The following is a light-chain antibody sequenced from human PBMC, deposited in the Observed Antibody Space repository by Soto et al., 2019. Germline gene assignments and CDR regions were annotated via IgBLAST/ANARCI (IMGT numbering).Light chain of an antibody. CDR1: QDIGKS. CDR3: QKCDNLPL. Sequence: DIQMTQSPSSLFASVGDRVTITCQASQDIGKSLNWYQQKPGKAPRLLIYDASSLETGVPPRFSGSGSGTDFAFTISSLQPEDIATYYCQKCDNLPLFGQGTKLEIK. V-gene: IGKV1-33*01. J-gene: IGKJ2*01. CDR2: DAS.